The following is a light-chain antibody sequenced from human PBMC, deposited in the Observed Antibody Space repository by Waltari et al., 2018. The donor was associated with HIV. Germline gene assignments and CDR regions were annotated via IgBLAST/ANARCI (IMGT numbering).Light chain of an antibody. CDR3: LLSFAGARPVV. CDR2: DTF. CDR1: TGPVTSGHH. Sequence: QAVVTQEPSLTVSPGGTVTLTCCSSTGPVTSGHHPYWFQQKSGQAPRTLIYDTFNKHSWTPARCSGSLLGGKAALTLSGAQPEDEAEYFCLLSFAGARPVVFGGGTNLTVL. J-gene: IGLJ2*01. V-gene: IGLV7-46*01.